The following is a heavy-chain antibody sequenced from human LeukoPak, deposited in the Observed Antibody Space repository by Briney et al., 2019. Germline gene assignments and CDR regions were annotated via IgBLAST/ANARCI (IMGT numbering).Heavy chain of an antibody. J-gene: IGHJ5*02. CDR1: GFTFSSYV. CDR3: AKGEGP. CDR2: ISGSGGDT. V-gene: IGHV3-23*01. Sequence: PGGSLRLSCAVSGFTFSSYVMSWVRQAPGKGLEWVSTISGSGGDTYYADSVKGRFTISRDNSKNTLYLQINSLRAEDTALYYCAKGEGPWGQGTLVTVSS.